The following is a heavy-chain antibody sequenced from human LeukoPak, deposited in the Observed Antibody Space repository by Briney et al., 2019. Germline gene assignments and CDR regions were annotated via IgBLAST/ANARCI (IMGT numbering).Heavy chain of an antibody. CDR2: INLSGGSK. CDR3: GGGRGSWKYVGAFDI. CDR1: GYTFTSYY. Sequence: ASVKVSCKASGYTFTSYYMHWVRQPPAQGREWVGIINLSGGSKSYAQKFRGRVTITRDMSTSTHYMGLSRLRSEDTAVYYFGGGRGSWKYVGAFDIWGQGTMVTVSS. J-gene: IGHJ3*02. D-gene: IGHD2-15*01. V-gene: IGHV1-46*01.